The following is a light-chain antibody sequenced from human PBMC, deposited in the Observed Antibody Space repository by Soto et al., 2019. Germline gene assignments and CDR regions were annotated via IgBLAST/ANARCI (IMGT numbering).Light chain of an antibody. CDR1: QSVSSN. CDR3: QQYNNWPYT. CDR2: GAS. V-gene: IGKV3-15*01. Sequence: EIVMTQSPATLSVSPGERATLSCRASQSVSSNLAWYPQKPGQAPRLLIYGASTRATGIPARCSGSGSGTEFTLTISSLQSEDFAVYYCQQYNNWPYTFGQGTKLEIK. J-gene: IGKJ2*01.